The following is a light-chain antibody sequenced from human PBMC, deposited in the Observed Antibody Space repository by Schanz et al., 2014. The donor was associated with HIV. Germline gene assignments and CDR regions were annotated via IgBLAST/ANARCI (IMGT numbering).Light chain of an antibody. J-gene: IGLJ3*02. V-gene: IGLV2-23*02. CDR1: SGDVGSYNY. Sequence: QSALTQPPSASGSPGQSVTISCTGTSGDVGSYNYVSWYQQHPGKAPKLIIFEVSERPSGVSNRFSGSKSGNTASLTISGLQAEDEGDYYCCSYAGRSTVVFGGGTKLTVL. CDR3: CSYAGRSTVV. CDR2: EVS.